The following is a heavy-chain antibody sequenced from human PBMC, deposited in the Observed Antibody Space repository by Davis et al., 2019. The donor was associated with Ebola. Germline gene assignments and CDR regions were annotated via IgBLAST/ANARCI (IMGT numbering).Heavy chain of an antibody. V-gene: IGHV5-10-1*01. Sequence: GESLKISCKGSGYSFSSYWISWVRQMPGKGLEWMGRIDPRSSDTKYSPSFQGQVTISAVKSADKSVSTVYLQWSSLKASDTAKYYCTRRDFWSGVDYWGQGTLVTVSS. J-gene: IGHJ4*02. CDR3: TRRDFWSGVDY. D-gene: IGHD3-3*01. CDR2: IDPRSSDT. CDR1: GYSFSSYW.